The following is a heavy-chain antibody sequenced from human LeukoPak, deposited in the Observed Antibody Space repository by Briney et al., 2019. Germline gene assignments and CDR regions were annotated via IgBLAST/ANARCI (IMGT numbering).Heavy chain of an antibody. CDR2: IYYSGST. CDR1: SGSISSSY. Sequence: PSETLSLTCTVSSGSISSSYWSWIRQPPGKGLEWIGYIYYSGSTNYNPSLKSRVTMSVDTSKNQFSLKLSSVTAADTAVYYCARDGQGDNWFDPWGQGTLVTVSS. CDR3: ARDGQGDNWFDP. D-gene: IGHD3-10*01. V-gene: IGHV4-59*01. J-gene: IGHJ5*02.